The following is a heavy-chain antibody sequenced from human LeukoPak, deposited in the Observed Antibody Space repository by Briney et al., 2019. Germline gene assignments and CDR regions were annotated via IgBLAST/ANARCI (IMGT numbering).Heavy chain of an antibody. D-gene: IGHD6-13*01. CDR3: ARDPHSSSWLLDY. J-gene: IGHJ4*02. V-gene: IGHV6-1*01. Sequence: SQTLPLTCAISGDSVSSNSAAWSWIRQSPSRGLEWLGRTYYRSKWYNDYAVSVKSRITINPDTSKNQFSLQLNSVTPEDTAVYYCARDPHSSSWLLDYWGQGTLVTVSS. CDR2: TYYRSKWYN. CDR1: GDSVSSNSAA.